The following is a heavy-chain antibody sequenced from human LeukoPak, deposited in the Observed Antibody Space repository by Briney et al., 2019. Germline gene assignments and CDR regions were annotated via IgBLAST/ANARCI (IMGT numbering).Heavy chain of an antibody. CDR1: GYTFTSYG. J-gene: IGHJ5*02. CDR3: AREKNNWFDP. Sequence: GASVKVSCKASGYTFTSYGISWVRQAPGQGLEWMGWINPNSGGTNYAQKFQGWVTMTRDTSISTAYMELSRLRSDDTAVYYCAREKNNWFDPWGQGTLVTVSS. V-gene: IGHV1-2*04. CDR2: INPNSGGT.